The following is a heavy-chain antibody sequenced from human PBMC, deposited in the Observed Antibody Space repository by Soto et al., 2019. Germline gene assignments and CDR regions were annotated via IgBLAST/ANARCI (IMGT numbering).Heavy chain of an antibody. Sequence: GGSLRLSCAASGFTFSSYSMNWVRQAPGKGLEWVSYISSSSSTIYYADSVKGRFTISRDNAKNSLYLQMNSLRDEDTAVYYCARDSPYYDFWSGYYTGSNSDYWGQGTLVTVSS. CDR1: GFTFSSYS. CDR2: ISSSSSTI. V-gene: IGHV3-48*02. D-gene: IGHD3-3*01. J-gene: IGHJ4*02. CDR3: ARDSPYYDFWSGYYTGSNSDY.